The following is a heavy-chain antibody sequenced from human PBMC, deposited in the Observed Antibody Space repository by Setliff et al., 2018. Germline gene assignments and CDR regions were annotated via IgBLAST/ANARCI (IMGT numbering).Heavy chain of an antibody. CDR2: ISSYNGHT. CDR1: GYMFNSYG. V-gene: IGHV1-18*01. Sequence: ASVKVSCKTSGYMFNSYGLSWVRQAPGQGLDWMGWISSYNGHTNYAQKFQGRITMTTDTSTGTAYMELRSLTSDDTAVYYCSRLVRYCTTTSCQRLSGDEYWGQGTVVTVSS. D-gene: IGHD2-2*01. J-gene: IGHJ4*02. CDR3: SRLVRYCTTTSCQRLSGDEY.